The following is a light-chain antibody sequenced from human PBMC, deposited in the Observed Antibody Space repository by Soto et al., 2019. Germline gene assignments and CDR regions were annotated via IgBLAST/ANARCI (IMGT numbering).Light chain of an antibody. J-gene: IGKJ2*01. V-gene: IGKV3-20*01. CDR3: QQYGNSPYT. CDR1: QSVSASY. CDR2: GAS. Sequence: EIVLTQSPGTLSLSPGERATLSCRASQSVSASYLAWFQQKPGQAPRLLMYGASSRATGIPDRFSGSGSGTDFNLSISRLEPEDFAVYYCQQYGNSPYTFGQGTQLEIK.